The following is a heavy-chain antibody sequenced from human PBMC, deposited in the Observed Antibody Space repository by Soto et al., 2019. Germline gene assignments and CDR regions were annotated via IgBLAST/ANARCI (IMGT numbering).Heavy chain of an antibody. V-gene: IGHV3-74*01. J-gene: IGHJ4*02. Sequence: GGALRLSCAASGFTYTNYWMHWVLQVPGRGLVWVSRINLDGSGTSYADSVKGRFTISRDNAKNTLYLQMNSLRAEDSAVYYCGTAFEYWGQGTLVTVSS. CDR1: GFTYTNYW. CDR2: INLDGSGT. CDR3: GTAFEY.